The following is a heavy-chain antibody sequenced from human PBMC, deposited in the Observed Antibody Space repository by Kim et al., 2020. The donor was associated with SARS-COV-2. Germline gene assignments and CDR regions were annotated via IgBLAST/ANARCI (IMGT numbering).Heavy chain of an antibody. J-gene: IGHJ4*02. D-gene: IGHD6-13*01. CDR2: T. CDR3: AKRSTAAVFDY. V-gene: IGHV3-23*01. Sequence: TYYADSVKGRFSISRDISKNTLYQLMNSLGADDTAVYYCAKRSTAAVFDYWGQGTLVTVSS.